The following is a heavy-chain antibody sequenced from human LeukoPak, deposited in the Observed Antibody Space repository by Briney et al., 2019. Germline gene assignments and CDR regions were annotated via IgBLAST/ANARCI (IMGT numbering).Heavy chain of an antibody. CDR1: GGSISSYY. CDR3: ARDGGPHWFDP. D-gene: IGHD6-25*01. CDR2: IYYSGST. Sequence: SETLSLTCTVSGGSISSYYWSWIRQPPGKGLELIGYIYYSGSTNYNPSLKSRVTISVDTSKNQFSLKLSSVTAADTAVYYCARDGGPHWFDPWGQGTLVTVSS. J-gene: IGHJ5*02. V-gene: IGHV4-59*01.